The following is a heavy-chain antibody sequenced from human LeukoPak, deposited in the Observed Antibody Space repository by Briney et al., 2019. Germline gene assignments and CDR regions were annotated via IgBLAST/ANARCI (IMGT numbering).Heavy chain of an antibody. Sequence: PGGSLRLSCAASGFTFSNAWMSWVRQAPGKGLEWVGRIKSKTDGGTTDYAAPVKGRFTISRDDSKNTLYLQMNGLKTEDTAVYYCTTGDYYDSSGYYRDYWGQGTLVTVSS. J-gene: IGHJ4*02. V-gene: IGHV3-15*01. CDR3: TTGDYYDSSGYYRDY. CDR2: IKSKTDGGTT. D-gene: IGHD3-22*01. CDR1: GFTFSNAW.